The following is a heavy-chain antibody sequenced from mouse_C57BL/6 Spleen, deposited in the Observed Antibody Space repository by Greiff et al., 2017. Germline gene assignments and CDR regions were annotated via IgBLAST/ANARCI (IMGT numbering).Heavy chain of an antibody. CDR3: ALHYYGSSLGAMDY. D-gene: IGHD1-1*01. Sequence: VQLQQSVAELVRPGASVKLSCTASGFNIKNTYMHWVKQRPEQGLEWIGRIEPENGNTKYAPKFQGKATITADTSSNTAYLQLSSLTSEDTAIYYCALHYYGSSLGAMDYWGQGTSVTVSS. CDR2: IEPENGNT. V-gene: IGHV14-3*01. J-gene: IGHJ4*01. CDR1: GFNIKNTY.